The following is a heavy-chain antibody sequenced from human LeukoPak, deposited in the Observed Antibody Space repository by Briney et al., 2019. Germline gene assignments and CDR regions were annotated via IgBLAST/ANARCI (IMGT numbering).Heavy chain of an antibody. J-gene: IGHJ4*02. CDR3: ELDGADVYGRAFDY. CDR1: GGSISSYF. D-gene: IGHD3-10*01. CDR2: IHASGTT. Sequence: SETLSLTCNVSGGSISSYFWTWIRQPAGKGLEWIGRIHASGTTNYNSSLKSRVSMSVDTSKNQFSLKLTSVTAADTAVYFCELDGADVYGRAFDYWGQGALVSVSS. V-gene: IGHV4-4*07.